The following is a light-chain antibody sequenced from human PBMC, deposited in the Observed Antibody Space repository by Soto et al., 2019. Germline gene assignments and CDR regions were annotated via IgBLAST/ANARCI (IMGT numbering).Light chain of an antibody. Sequence: DIVLTQSPGSLAVSLGETATIKCKSSQSVLRGSNSKNLLAWHQQKPGQPPKVLIYWASSREGGVPDRFRGSGSGTDFTLTINTVQADDVAVYYCQQYFTTPLPFGPGTKVEIK. CDR1: QSVLRGSNSKNL. CDR3: QQYFTTPLP. CDR2: WAS. J-gene: IGKJ2*01. V-gene: IGKV4-1*01.